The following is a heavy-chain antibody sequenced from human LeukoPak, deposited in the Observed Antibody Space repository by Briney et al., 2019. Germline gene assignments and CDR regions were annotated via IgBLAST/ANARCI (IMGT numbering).Heavy chain of an antibody. CDR2: INLDGSER. Sequence: PGGSLRLSCAASGFAFSGHSMTWVRQAPGKGLEWVANINLDGSERFYVDFVKGRFTISRDNADNSMYLQMNSLRAEDTAFYYCGRVIAGAIDYWGQGTLVTVSS. CDR1: GFAFSGHS. D-gene: IGHD6-13*01. V-gene: IGHV3-7*01. J-gene: IGHJ4*02. CDR3: GRVIAGAIDY.